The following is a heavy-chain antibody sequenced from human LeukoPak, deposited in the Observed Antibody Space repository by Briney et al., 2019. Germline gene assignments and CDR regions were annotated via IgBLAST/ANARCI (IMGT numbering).Heavy chain of an antibody. V-gene: IGHV3-30*18. CDR3: AKVNNYDDY. J-gene: IGHJ4*02. D-gene: IGHD1/OR15-1a*01. Sequence: PGGSLRLSCAASGFTFSTSGIHWVRQAPGKGLEWVAAISPDGNNEYYTDSVKGRFTISRDNSKNMIYLQMNSLRGEDSAVYYCAKVNNYDDYWGQGTLVTVSS. CDR1: GFTFSTSG. CDR2: ISPDGNNE.